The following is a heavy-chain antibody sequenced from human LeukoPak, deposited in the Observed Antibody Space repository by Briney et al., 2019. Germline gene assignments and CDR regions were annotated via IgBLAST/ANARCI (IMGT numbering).Heavy chain of an antibody. V-gene: IGHV1-2*02. J-gene: IGHJ4*02. CDR3: ARDGDSPMVDFDY. CDR1: GYTFSDEY. Sequence: ASVKVPCKASGYTFSDEYMYWVRQAPGQGLEWMGWINTKSGDTRYAQKFQGRVTMTRDTSIGTIFMELSGLRSDDTGVYYCARDGDSPMVDFDYWGQGTLVTVSS. CDR2: INTKSGDT. D-gene: IGHD5-18*01.